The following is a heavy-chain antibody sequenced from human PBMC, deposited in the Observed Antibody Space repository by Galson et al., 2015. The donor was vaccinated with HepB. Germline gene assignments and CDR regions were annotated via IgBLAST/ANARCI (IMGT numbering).Heavy chain of an antibody. CDR2: IYPGDSDT. CDR3: ARLRDCSSTSCYTPGWYFDL. CDR1: GYSFTSYW. D-gene: IGHD2-2*02. Sequence: QSGAEVKKPGESLKISRKGSGYSFTSYWIGWVRQMPGKGLERMGIIYPGDSDTRYSPSFQGQVTISADKSISTAYLQWSSLKASDTAMYYCARLRDCSSTSCYTPGWYFDLWGRGTLVTVSS. V-gene: IGHV5-51*01. J-gene: IGHJ2*01.